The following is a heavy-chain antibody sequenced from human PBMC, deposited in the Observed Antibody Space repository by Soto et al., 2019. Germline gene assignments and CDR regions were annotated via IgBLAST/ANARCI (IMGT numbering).Heavy chain of an antibody. CDR1: GFTFSSYA. CDR3: ARLITMIVVVTSDAFDI. J-gene: IGHJ3*02. V-gene: IGHV3-30-3*01. Sequence: QVQLVESGGGVVQPGRSLRLSCAASGFTFSSYAMHWVRQAPGKGLEWVAVISYDGSNKYYADSVKGRFTISRDNSKNTLYLQMNSLRAEDTAVYYCARLITMIVVVTSDAFDIWGQGTMVTVSS. CDR2: ISYDGSNK. D-gene: IGHD3-22*01.